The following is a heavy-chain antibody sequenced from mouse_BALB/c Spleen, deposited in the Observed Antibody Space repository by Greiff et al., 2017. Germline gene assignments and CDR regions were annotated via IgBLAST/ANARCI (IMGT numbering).Heavy chain of an antibody. Sequence: EVQLQQSGPGLVKPSQSLSLTCSVTGYSITSGYYWNWIRQFPGNKLEWMGYISYDGSNNYNPSLKNRISITRDTSKNQFFLKLNSVTTEDTATYYCARYGVPFDYWGQGTTLTVSS. D-gene: IGHD1-1*02. CDR3: ARYGVPFDY. J-gene: IGHJ2*01. V-gene: IGHV3-6*02. CDR1: GYSITSGYY. CDR2: ISYDGSN.